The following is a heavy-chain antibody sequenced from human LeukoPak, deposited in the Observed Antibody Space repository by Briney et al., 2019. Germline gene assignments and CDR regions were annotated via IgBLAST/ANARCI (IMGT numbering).Heavy chain of an antibody. V-gene: IGHV3-21*06. Sequence: GGSLRLSCAASGFSFSTYSMIWVRQAPGKGLEWVSSVSGTSEYICYADLVRGRFTISTDNAKNTVYLQMNSLRAEDTAVYYCARWYSSGWYSDYWGQGTLVTVSS. D-gene: IGHD6-19*01. CDR2: VSGTSEYI. CDR1: GFSFSTYS. CDR3: ARWYSSGWYSDY. J-gene: IGHJ4*02.